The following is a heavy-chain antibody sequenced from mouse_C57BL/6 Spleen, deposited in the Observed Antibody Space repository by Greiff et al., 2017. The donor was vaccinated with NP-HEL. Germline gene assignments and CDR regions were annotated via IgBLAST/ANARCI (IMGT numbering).Heavy chain of an antibody. CDR1: GYTFTSYW. CDR2: IDPNSGGT. CDR3: ARSEDYDRFAY. J-gene: IGHJ3*01. Sequence: VQLQQPGAELVKPGASVKLSCKASGYTFTSYWMHWVKQRPGQGLEWIGRIDPNSGGTKYNEKFKSKATLTVDKPSSTAYMQLSSLTSEDSAVYYCARSEDYDRFAYWGQGTLVTVSA. V-gene: IGHV1-72*01. D-gene: IGHD2-4*01.